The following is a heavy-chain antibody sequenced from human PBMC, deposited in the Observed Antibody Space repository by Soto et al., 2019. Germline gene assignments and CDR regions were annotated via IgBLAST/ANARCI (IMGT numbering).Heavy chain of an antibody. CDR1: GFTFSSYA. V-gene: IGHV3-30-3*01. D-gene: IGHD1-26*01. J-gene: IGHJ4*02. Sequence: GGSLRLSWAASGFTFSSYAMHWVRQAPGKGLEWVAVISYDGSNKYYADSVKGRFTISRDNSKNTLYLQMNSLRAEDTAVYYCARARWALVGATVQFDYWCQGTLVTVSS. CDR2: ISYDGSNK. CDR3: ARARWALVGATVQFDY.